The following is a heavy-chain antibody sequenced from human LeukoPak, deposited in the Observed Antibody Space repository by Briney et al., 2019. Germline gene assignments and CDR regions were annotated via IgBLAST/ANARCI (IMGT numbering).Heavy chain of an antibody. J-gene: IGHJ3*02. V-gene: IGHV3-30*02. Sequence: GGSLRLSCAASGFTFSSYGMHWVRQAPGKGLEWVAFIRYDGSNKYYADSVKGRITISRDNAKNTLYLQMNSLRAEDTAVYYCARSYQGYFDWSDAFDIWGQGTMVTVSS. CDR3: ARSYQGYFDWSDAFDI. D-gene: IGHD3-9*01. CDR1: GFTFSSYG. CDR2: IRYDGSNK.